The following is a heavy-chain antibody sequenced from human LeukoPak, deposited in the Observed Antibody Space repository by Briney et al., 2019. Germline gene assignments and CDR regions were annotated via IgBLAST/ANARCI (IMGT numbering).Heavy chain of an antibody. D-gene: IGHD2/OR15-2a*01. V-gene: IGHV3-74*03. CDR3: ARGNYYGMDV. J-gene: IGHJ6*02. CDR1: ESTFSKFW. Sequence: GGSLRLSCAASESTFSKFWMHWVRQAPGKGLVWVSGINRDGSTTTYADSVKGRFTVSRDNAKNTLYLQMNSLRAEDAAVYYCARGNYYGMDVWGQGTTVTVSS. CDR2: INRDGSTT.